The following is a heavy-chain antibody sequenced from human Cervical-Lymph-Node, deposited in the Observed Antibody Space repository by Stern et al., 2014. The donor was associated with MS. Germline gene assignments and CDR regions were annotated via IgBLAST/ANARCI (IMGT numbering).Heavy chain of an antibody. CDR1: GFPFDDYA. CDR3: AKGSGGSGYYPVALDY. V-gene: IGHV3-9*01. D-gene: IGHD3-3*01. CDR2: ITWNSVSV. J-gene: IGHJ4*02. Sequence: QLVESGGGLVQPGRSLRLSCAASGFPFDDYAMHWVRQAPGKGLEWVSGITWNSVSVGYADSVKGRFTISRDNAKNSLYLQMNSLRGDDTALYYCAKGSGGSGYYPVALDYWGQGTLVTVSS.